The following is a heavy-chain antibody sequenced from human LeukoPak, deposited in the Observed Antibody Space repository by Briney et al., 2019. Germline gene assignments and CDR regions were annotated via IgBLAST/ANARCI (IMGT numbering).Heavy chain of an antibody. J-gene: IGHJ4*02. CDR2: ISSSDGST. CDR1: GFTFSNYA. Sequence: PGGSLRLSCAASGFTFSNYAMNWVRQAPGRGLEWVSVISSSDGSTNYADSVKGRFTISRDNSKNTLYLQMNSLRAEDTAIYYCAKADCSSSYWHVKDYWGRGTLVTVS. V-gene: IGHV3-23*01. CDR3: AKADCSSSYWHVKDY. D-gene: IGHD2-2*01.